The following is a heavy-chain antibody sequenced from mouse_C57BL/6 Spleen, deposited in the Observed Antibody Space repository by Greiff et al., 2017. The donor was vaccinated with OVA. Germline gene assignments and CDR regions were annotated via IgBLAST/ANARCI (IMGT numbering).Heavy chain of an antibody. CDR3: ARSGDGSTFAY. J-gene: IGHJ3*01. V-gene: IGHV1-66*01. CDR1: GYSFTSYY. CDR2: IYPGSGNT. D-gene: IGHD2-3*01. Sequence: VQLQQSGPELVKPGASVKISCKASGYSFTSYYIHWVKQRPGQGLEWIGWIYPGSGNTKYNEKFKGKATLTADTSSSTAYMQLSSLTSEDSAVYYCARSGDGSTFAYWGQGTLVTVSA.